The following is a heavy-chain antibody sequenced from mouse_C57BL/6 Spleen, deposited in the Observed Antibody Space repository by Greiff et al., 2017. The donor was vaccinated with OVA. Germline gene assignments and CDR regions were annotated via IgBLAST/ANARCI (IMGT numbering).Heavy chain of an antibody. D-gene: IGHD2-4*01. CDR2: FDPNSGGT. CDR3: ARFLYDYEFAY. J-gene: IGHJ3*01. V-gene: IGHV1-72*01. CDR1: GYTFTSYW. Sequence: VQLQQPGAELVKPGASVKLSCKASGYTFTSYWMHWVKQRPGRGLEWIGRFDPNSGGTKYNEKFKSKATLTVDKPSSTAYMQLSSLTSEDSAVYYCARFLYDYEFAYWGQGTLVTVSA.